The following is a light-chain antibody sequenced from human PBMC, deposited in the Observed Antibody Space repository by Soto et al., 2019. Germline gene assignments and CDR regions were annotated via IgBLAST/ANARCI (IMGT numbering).Light chain of an antibody. CDR2: GAS. J-gene: IGKJ5*01. CDR3: QQYSSSPS. V-gene: IGKV3-15*01. CDR1: QSVSTN. Sequence: KVMAQTPTTPSVSPGERATPSCRASQSVSTNLAWYQQKPGQVPSLLIYGASTRASGIPARFSGSGSGTEFTLTIGSLQSEDFAVYYCQQYSSSPSFGQGTRLEIK.